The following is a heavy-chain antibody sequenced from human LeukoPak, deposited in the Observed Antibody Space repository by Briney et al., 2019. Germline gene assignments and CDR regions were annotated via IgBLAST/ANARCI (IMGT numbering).Heavy chain of an antibody. CDR2: ISNSGSNT. D-gene: IGHD3-10*01. CDR3: AREGGSGSYLYS. CDR1: GFTFSSYN. V-gene: IGHV3-48*01. J-gene: IGHJ4*02. Sequence: GGSLRLSCAAPGFTFSSYNMNWVRQAPGKGLEWISYISNSGSNTFYADSVKGRFTTSRDNAENSLYLQMNSLKADDTAVYYCAREGGSGSYLYSWGQGTLVTVSS.